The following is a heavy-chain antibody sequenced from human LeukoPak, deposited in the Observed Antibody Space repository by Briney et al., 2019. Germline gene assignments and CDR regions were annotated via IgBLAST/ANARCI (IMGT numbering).Heavy chain of an antibody. CDR2: ISYSGTN. CDR3: ASLGTLRS. CDR1: GGSFSGYY. J-gene: IGHJ5*02. V-gene: IGHV4-34*01. D-gene: IGHD7-27*01. Sequence: SETLSLTCAVYGGSFSGYYWSWIRQPPGKGLEWIGSISYSGTNYNNPSLKSRVSISIDTSKNQFSVQLTSVTAADTAMYYCASLGTLRSWGQGTLVTVSS.